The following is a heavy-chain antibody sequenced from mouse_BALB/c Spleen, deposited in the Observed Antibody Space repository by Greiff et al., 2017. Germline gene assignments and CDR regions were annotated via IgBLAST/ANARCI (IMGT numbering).Heavy chain of an antibody. CDR3: TIYGYDRGWFAY. J-gene: IGHJ3*01. CDR1: GYTFTSYY. Sequence: VQLQQSGAELVKPGASVKLSCKASGYTFTSYYMYWVKQRPGQGLEWIGEINPSNGGTNFNEKFKSKATLTVDKSSSTAYMQLSSLTSEDSAVYYCTIYGYDRGWFAYWGQGTLVTVSA. CDR2: INPSNGGT. V-gene: IGHV1S81*02. D-gene: IGHD2-2*01.